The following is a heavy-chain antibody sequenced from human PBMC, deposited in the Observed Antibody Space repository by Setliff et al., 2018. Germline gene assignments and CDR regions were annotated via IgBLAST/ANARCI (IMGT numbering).Heavy chain of an antibody. Sequence: SETLSLTCTVSGGSISSSSYYWGRVRQPPGKGLEWIGSIYYSGSTYYNPSLKSRVTISVDTSKNQFSLKLSSVTAADTAVYYCARDRRIVGARHAFDIWGQGTMVTVSS. D-gene: IGHD1-26*01. CDR3: ARDRRIVGARHAFDI. CDR1: GGSISSSSYY. V-gene: IGHV4-39*07. J-gene: IGHJ3*02. CDR2: IYYSGST.